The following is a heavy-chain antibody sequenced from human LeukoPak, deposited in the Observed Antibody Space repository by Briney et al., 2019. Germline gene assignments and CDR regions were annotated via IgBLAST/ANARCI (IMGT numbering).Heavy chain of an antibody. CDR1: GYSISSGYY. D-gene: IGHD3-10*01. CDR2: IYHSGST. J-gene: IGHJ4*02. Sequence: SETLSLTCAVSGYSISSGYYWGWIRQPPGKGREWIGSIYHSGSTYYNPSLKIRVTISVDTSKTQFSLKLSSVTAADTAVYYCARPSDYYGSGIPYWGQGTLVTVSS. V-gene: IGHV4-38-2*01. CDR3: ARPSDYYGSGIPY.